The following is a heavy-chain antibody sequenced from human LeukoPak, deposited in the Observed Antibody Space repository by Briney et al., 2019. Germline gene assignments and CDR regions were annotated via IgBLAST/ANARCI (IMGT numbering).Heavy chain of an antibody. J-gene: IGHJ4*02. CDR2: ISSSGTYI. V-gene: IGHV3-21*01. D-gene: IGHD3-22*01. Sequence: GGSLRLSCAASGFAFVSFTMNWVRQAPGKGLEWVSSISSSGTYIYYADSVKGRFTISRDNAKNSLYLQMNSLRVEDTAFYYCARGIHGNSGSDYWGQETLVTVSS. CDR1: GFAFVSFT. CDR3: ARGIHGNSGSDY.